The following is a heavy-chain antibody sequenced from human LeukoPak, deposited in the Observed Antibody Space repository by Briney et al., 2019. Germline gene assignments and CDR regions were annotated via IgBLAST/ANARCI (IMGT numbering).Heavy chain of an antibody. D-gene: IGHD6-19*01. J-gene: IGHJ4*02. CDR2: IYYTGGT. CDR3: AKYGNSGWVIDN. CDR1: GGSIGSNY. Sequence: SGTLSLTCTVSGGSIGSNYWTWIRQPPGKGLEYIGYIYYTGGTNYNPSLKSRVTISVDTSKNQFSLKLSSVTAADTAVYFCAKYGNSGWVIDNWGQGTLVTVSS. V-gene: IGHV4-59*08.